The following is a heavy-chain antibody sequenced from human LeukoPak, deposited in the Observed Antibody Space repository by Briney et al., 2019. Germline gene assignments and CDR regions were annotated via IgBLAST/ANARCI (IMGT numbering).Heavy chain of an antibody. CDR1: GITFSSYA. CDR3: AKAFSNYDFWSGYSASYYYYYMDV. D-gene: IGHD3-3*01. Sequence: GGSLRLSCAASGITFSSYAMSWVRQAPGKGLEWVSAISGSGGSTYYADSVKGRFTISRDNSKNTLYLQMNSLRAEDTAVYYCAKAFSNYDFWSGYSASYYYYYMDVWGKGTTVTVSS. J-gene: IGHJ6*03. CDR2: ISGSGGST. V-gene: IGHV3-23*01.